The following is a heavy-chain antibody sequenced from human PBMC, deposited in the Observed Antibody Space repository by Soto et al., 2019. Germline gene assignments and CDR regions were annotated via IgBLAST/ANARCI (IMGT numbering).Heavy chain of an antibody. V-gene: IGHV3-30-3*01. D-gene: IGHD3-10*01. CDR3: ARPDYGSGSYPAY. J-gene: IGHJ4*02. Sequence: QVQLVESGGGVVQPGRSLRLSCAASGFTFSSYAMQWVRQAPGKGLEWVAVISYDGSNKYYADSVKGRFTISRDNSKNTPYLQMNSLRAEDTAVYYCARPDYGSGSYPAYWGQGTLVTVSS. CDR2: ISYDGSNK. CDR1: GFTFSSYA.